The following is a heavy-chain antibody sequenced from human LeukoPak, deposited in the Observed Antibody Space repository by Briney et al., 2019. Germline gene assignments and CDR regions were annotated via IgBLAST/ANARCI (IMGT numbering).Heavy chain of an antibody. V-gene: IGHV3-30*18. D-gene: IGHD5-24*01. Sequence: GGSLRLSCAASGFTFSDSYMTWIRQAPGKGLEWVAVISYDGSNKYYADSVKGRFTISRDNSKNTLYLQMNSLRAEDTAVYYCAKGGGDGYRWGQGTLVTVSS. CDR2: ISYDGSNK. CDR3: AKGGGDGYR. J-gene: IGHJ4*02. CDR1: GFTFSDSY.